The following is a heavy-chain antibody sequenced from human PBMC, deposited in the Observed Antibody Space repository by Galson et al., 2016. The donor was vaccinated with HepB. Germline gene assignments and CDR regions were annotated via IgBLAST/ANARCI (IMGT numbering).Heavy chain of an antibody. Sequence: SLRLSCAASGFTFRSYWMHWVRQAPGKGLEWVSGISRSGVTYYADSVKGRFTISRDNSKNTMSLQMNSLRAEDTAIYYCAKDRIVVIDMPHLDAFDMWGQGTRVTVSS. V-gene: IGHV3-23*01. D-gene: IGHD3-22*01. CDR1: GFTFRSYW. CDR2: ISRSGVT. CDR3: AKDRIVVIDMPHLDAFDM. J-gene: IGHJ3*02.